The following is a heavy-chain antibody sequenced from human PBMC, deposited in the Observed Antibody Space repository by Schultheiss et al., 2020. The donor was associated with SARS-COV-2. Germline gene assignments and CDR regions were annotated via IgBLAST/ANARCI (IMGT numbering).Heavy chain of an antibody. V-gene: IGHV1-18*01. Sequence: ASVKVSCKASGGTFSSYAISWVRQAPGQGLEWMGWISAYNGNTNYAQKLQGRVTMTRDTSISTAYMELSRLRSDDTAVYYCARDSVSGVSAYWGQGTLVTVSS. D-gene: IGHD3-10*01. CDR3: ARDSVSGVSAY. J-gene: IGHJ4*02. CDR1: GGTFSSYA. CDR2: ISAYNGNT.